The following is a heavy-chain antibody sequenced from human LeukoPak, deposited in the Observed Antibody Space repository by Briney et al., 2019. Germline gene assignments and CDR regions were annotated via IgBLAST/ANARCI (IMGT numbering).Heavy chain of an antibody. CDR3: ARDMSRDDFWSGYLVLGMDV. D-gene: IGHD3-3*01. CDR1: GGSISSYY. CDR2: IYTSGST. J-gene: IGHJ6*02. V-gene: IGHV4-4*07. Sequence: SETLSLTCTVSGGSISSYYWSWIRQPAGKGLEWIGRIYTSGSTNYNPSLKSRVTMSVDTSKNQFSLKLSSVTAADTAVYYCARDMSRDDFWSGYLVLGMDVWAKGPRSPSP.